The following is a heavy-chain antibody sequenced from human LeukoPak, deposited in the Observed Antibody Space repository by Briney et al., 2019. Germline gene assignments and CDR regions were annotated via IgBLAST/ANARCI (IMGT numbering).Heavy chain of an antibody. CDR2: IYYSGST. CDR3: ARNGPYYYGSGSNY. Sequence: SETLSLTCTVSGGCVSSGSYYWSWIRQPPGKGLEWIGYIYYSGSTNYNPSLKSRVTISVDTSKNQFSLKLSSVTAADTAVHYCARNGPYYYGSGSNYWGQGTLVTVSS. V-gene: IGHV4-61*01. D-gene: IGHD3-10*01. CDR1: GGCVSSGSYY. J-gene: IGHJ4*02.